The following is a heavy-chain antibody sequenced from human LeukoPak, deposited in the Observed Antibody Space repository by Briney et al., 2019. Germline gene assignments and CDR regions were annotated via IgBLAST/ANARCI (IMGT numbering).Heavy chain of an antibody. Sequence: SSETLSLTCTVSGGSIRSYYWSWIRQPPGKGLEWIGDVYFSGSTNYNPSLKNRVTISADTSKNQFFLILSSVTAADTAVYYCAAGYASSYYFDSWGQGTLVTVSS. CDR3: AAGYASSYYFDS. J-gene: IGHJ4*02. V-gene: IGHV4-59*01. CDR2: VYFSGST. CDR1: GGSIRSYY. D-gene: IGHD2-2*01.